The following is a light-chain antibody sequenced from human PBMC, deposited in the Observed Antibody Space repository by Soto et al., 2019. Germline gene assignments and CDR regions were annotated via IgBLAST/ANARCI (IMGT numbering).Light chain of an antibody. Sequence: DLQLTQSPSFLSASVGDRVSITCRASQGISSYLAWYQQKPGKAPKLLIYAASTLQNGVPSRFSGSGSGTEFTLTMSSLQPEDFATYYCQQGGTFGPGTKVDI. J-gene: IGKJ3*01. CDR2: AAS. CDR1: QGISSY. CDR3: QQGGT. V-gene: IGKV1-9*01.